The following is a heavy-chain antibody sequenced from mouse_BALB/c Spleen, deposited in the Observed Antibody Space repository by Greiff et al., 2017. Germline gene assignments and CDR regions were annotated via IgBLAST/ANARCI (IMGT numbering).Heavy chain of an antibody. CDR1: GYTFTSYT. V-gene: IGHV1-4*02. D-gene: IGHD2-4*01. J-gene: IGHJ2*01. Sequence: LQESGAELARPGASVKMSCKASGYTFTSYTMHWVKQRPGQGLEWIGYINPSSGYTEYNQKFKDKTTLTADKSSSTAYMQLSSLTSEDSAVYYCARSYDYYFDYWGQGTTLTVSS. CDR3: ARSYDYYFDY. CDR2: INPSSGYT.